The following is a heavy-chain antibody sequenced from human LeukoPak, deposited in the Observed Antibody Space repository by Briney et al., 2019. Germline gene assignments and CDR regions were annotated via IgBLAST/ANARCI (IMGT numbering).Heavy chain of an antibody. Sequence: ASVKVSCMASGYTFTGYYMHWVRQAPGQGVEWMGWINPNSGGTNYAQKFQGWVTMTRDTSISTAYMELSRLRSDDTAVYYCARGPWIQLWLLDYWGQGTLVTVSS. D-gene: IGHD5-18*01. V-gene: IGHV1-2*04. J-gene: IGHJ4*02. CDR3: ARGPWIQLWLLDY. CDR2: INPNSGGT. CDR1: GYTFTGYY.